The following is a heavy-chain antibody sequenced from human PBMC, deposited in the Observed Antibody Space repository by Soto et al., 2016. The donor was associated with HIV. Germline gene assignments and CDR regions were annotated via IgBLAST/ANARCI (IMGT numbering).Heavy chain of an antibody. V-gene: IGHV4-59*01. CDR1: SASISSYY. Sequence: QVQLQESGPGLVKPSETLSLTCTVSSASISSYYWSWIRQPPGKGLEWIGYIYYSGSTNYSPSLKSRVSISVDTSKNQFSLKLSSVTAADTAMYYCAREVSSGWYEDWGQGTLVTVSS. CDR3: AREVSSGWYED. J-gene: IGHJ4*02. CDR2: IYYSGST. D-gene: IGHD6-19*01.